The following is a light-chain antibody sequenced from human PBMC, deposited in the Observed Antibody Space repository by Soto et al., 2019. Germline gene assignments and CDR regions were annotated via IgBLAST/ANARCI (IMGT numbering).Light chain of an antibody. Sequence: EIVMTQSPATLSVSPGERATLSCRASQSVSSNLAWYQQKPGQPPKLVIYWASTRESGVPDRFSGSGSGTDFTLTISSLQAEDVAFYYCQQYYSAPYTFGQGTKLEIK. CDR3: QQYYSAPYT. CDR2: WAS. CDR1: QSVSSN. V-gene: IGKV3-15*01. J-gene: IGKJ2*01.